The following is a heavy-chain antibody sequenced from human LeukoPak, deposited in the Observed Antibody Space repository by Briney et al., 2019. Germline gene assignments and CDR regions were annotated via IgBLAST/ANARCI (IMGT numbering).Heavy chain of an antibody. Sequence: GGSLRLSCAASGFTFSSYSMNWVRHPPGKGLEWVSLIYSGGTTYHADSVKGRFTISRDNSKNTLYLQMNSLRVEDTAVYYCARAPPGYCSGGSCYPFDYWGQGTLVTVSS. CDR3: ARAPPGYCSGGSCYPFDY. V-gene: IGHV3-66*02. J-gene: IGHJ4*02. CDR2: IYSGGTT. D-gene: IGHD2-15*01. CDR1: GFTFSSYS.